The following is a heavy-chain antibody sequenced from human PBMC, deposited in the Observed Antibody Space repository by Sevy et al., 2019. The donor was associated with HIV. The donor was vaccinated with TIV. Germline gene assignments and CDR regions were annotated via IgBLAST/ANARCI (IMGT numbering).Heavy chain of an antibody. J-gene: IGHJ4*01. CDR2: INWNGGST. CDR1: GFTFEDYG. CDR3: ARDPPSYYDYRTGYHDF. D-gene: IGHD3-3*01. V-gene: IGHV3-20*04. Sequence: GGSLSLSCAASGFTFEDYGMSWVRQVPGKGPEWVYGINWNGGSTSYADSVKGRFTISRDNAKKSLYLQMKGLRAEDTALYYCARDPPSYYDYRTGYHDFWGQGTRVTVSS.